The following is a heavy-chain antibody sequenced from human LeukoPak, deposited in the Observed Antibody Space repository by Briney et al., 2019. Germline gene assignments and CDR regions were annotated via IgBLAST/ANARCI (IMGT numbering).Heavy chain of an antibody. D-gene: IGHD6-13*01. CDR3: ARALTPRTSLWPHSSSRPHYFDY. Sequence: SETLSLTCTVSGGSISSSPYYWGWIRQPPGKGLEWIGSIYYSGATHYNPSLKSRVTISVDKSKNQFSLKLSSVTAADTAVYYCARALTPRTSLWPHSSSRPHYFDYWGQGTLVTVSS. CDR2: IYYSGAT. V-gene: IGHV4-39*07. CDR1: GGSISSSPYY. J-gene: IGHJ4*02.